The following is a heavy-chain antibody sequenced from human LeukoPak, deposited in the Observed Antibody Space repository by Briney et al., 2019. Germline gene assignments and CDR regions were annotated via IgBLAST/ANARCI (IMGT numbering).Heavy chain of an antibody. CDR3: ARSAAGRRTYSYYFDY. V-gene: IGHV4-59*11. Sequence: SETLSLTCTVSGGSINSHYWSWIRQPPGKGLEWIGYIYYRGSTNYTPSLKSRVTISVDTSKNQFSLKLSSVTPADTAVYYCARSAAGRRTYSYYFDYWGQGTLVTVSS. J-gene: IGHJ4*02. CDR1: GGSINSHY. D-gene: IGHD6-6*01. CDR2: IYYRGST.